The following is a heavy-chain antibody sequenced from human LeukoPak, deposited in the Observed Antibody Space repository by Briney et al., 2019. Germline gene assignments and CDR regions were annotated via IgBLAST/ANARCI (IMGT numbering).Heavy chain of an antibody. V-gene: IGHV4-4*02. D-gene: IGHD4-17*01. Sequence: SETLSLTCAVSGGSISSSNWWSWVRQPPGKGLEWIGEIYQSGSTNYNPSLKSRVTISVDTSKNQFSLRLSSVTAADTAVYYCATSRPTVTLYDAFDIWGQGTMVTVSS. J-gene: IGHJ3*02. CDR3: ATSRPTVTLYDAFDI. CDR1: GGSISSSNW. CDR2: IYQSGST.